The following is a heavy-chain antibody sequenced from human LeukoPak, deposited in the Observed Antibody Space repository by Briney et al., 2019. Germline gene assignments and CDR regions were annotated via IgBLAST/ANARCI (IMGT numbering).Heavy chain of an antibody. V-gene: IGHV3-48*01. Sequence: GGSLRLSCAASGFTFSSYSMNWVRQAPGKGLEWVSYISSGSSTIYYADSVEGRFTISRDNAKNSLYLQMNSLRAEDTAVYYCARDRRDGYSFDYWGQGTLVTVSS. CDR1: GFTFSSYS. CDR3: ARDRRDGYSFDY. CDR2: ISSGSSTI. D-gene: IGHD5-24*01. J-gene: IGHJ4*02.